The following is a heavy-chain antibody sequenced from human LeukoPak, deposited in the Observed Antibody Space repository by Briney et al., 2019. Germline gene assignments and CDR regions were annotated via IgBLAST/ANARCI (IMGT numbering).Heavy chain of an antibody. CDR2: ISAYNGNT. V-gene: IGHV1-18*01. J-gene: IGHJ4*02. D-gene: IGHD3-9*01. CDR1: GYTFTSYG. Sequence: GASVKVSCTASGYTFTSYGISWVRQAPGQGLEWMGWISAYNGNTNYAQKLQGRVTMTTDTSTSTAYMELRSLRSDDTAVYYCARGEPFDWLSYHFDYWGQGILVTVSS. CDR3: ARGEPFDWLSYHFDY.